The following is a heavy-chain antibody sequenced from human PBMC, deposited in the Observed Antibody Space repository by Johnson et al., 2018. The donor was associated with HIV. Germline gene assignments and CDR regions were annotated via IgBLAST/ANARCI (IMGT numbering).Heavy chain of an antibody. CDR2: INSDGSST. Sequence: EVQLVESGGGLVQPGGSLRLSCAASGFTFSSYWMHWVRQAPGKGLVWVSRINSDGSSTSYADSVKGRFTISRDNAKKSLYLQMNSLRDEDTALYYCARGRPWGWELRRDAFDIWGQGTMVTVSS. CDR1: GFTFSSYW. CDR3: ARGRPWGWELRRDAFDI. J-gene: IGHJ3*02. D-gene: IGHD3-16*01. V-gene: IGHV3-74*02.